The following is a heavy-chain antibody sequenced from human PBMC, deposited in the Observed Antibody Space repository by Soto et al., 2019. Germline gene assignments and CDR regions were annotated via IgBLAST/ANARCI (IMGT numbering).Heavy chain of an antibody. Sequence: EVQLLESGGGSVQPGGSLRLSCVASGHTFQNYAMTWVRQAPGKGLEWVSGISGSGGSTYYADSVRGRFTISRDDSKNTLYLQMSSLRAEDTAVYYCAKASRGIGVGLAALNWGQGTLVNVSS. D-gene: IGHD2-2*01. CDR1: GHTFQNYA. CDR2: ISGSGGST. CDR3: AKASRGIGVGLAALN. V-gene: IGHV3-23*01. J-gene: IGHJ4*02.